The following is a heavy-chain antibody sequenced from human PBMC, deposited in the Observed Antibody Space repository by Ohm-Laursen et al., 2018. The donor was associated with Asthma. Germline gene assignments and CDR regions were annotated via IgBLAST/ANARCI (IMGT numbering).Heavy chain of an antibody. Sequence: SLRLSCTASEFTFSLYSMNWVRQAPGKGLEWVANIKQDGSEKYYVDSVKGRFTISRDDSKNTLYLQMNSLRPDDTAVYYCARDVMEWYLPAFDFWGQGTLVTVSS. J-gene: IGHJ4*02. CDR2: IKQDGSEK. CDR1: EFTFSLYS. D-gene: IGHD3-3*01. V-gene: IGHV3-7*01. CDR3: ARDVMEWYLPAFDF.